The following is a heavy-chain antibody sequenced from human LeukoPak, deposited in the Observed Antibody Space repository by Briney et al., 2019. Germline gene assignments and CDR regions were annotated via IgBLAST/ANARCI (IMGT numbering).Heavy chain of an antibody. V-gene: IGHV1-2*02. CDR2: INPNSGGT. CDR3: ARESNYDSSGYYFDY. J-gene: IGHJ4*02. CDR1: GYTLTVYF. Sequence: ASVKVSCKASGYTLTVYFIHWVRQPPGQGLEWMGWINPNSGGTNYSQKFQGRVTMTRDTYISTAYMELSRLRSDDTAVYYCARESNYDSSGYYFDYWGQGTLVTVSS. D-gene: IGHD3-22*01.